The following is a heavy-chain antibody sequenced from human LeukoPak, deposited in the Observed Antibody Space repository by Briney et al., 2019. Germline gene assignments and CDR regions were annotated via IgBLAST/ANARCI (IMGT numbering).Heavy chain of an antibody. CDR2: ISSSSSYI. CDR3: ARDGYCSSTSCRYGGWFDP. V-gene: IGHV3-21*01. J-gene: IGHJ5*02. D-gene: IGHD2-2*03. Sequence: GGSLRLSCAASGFTFSSYSMNWVRQAPGKGLEWVSSISSSSSYIYYADSVKGRFTISRDNAKNSLYLQMNSLRAEDTAVYYCARDGYCSSTSCRYGGWFDPWGQGTLVTVSS. CDR1: GFTFSSYS.